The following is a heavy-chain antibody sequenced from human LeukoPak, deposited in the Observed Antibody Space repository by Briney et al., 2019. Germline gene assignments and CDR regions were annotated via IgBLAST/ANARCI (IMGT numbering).Heavy chain of an antibody. D-gene: IGHD2-8*01. CDR3: AREYCTNGVCYLGGVNWFDP. V-gene: IGHV3-74*01. J-gene: IGHJ5*02. CDR2: INSDGSST. CDR1: GFTFSSYW. Sequence: GGSLRLSCAASGFTFSSYWMHWVRQAPGKGLVWVSRINSDGSSTSYADSVKGRFTISRDNAKNTLYLQMNSLRAEDTAVYYCAREYCTNGVCYLGGVNWFDPWGQGTLVTVSS.